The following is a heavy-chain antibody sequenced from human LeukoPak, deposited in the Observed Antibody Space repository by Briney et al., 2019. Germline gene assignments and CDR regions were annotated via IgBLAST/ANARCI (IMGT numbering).Heavy chain of an antibody. D-gene: IGHD3-10*01. Sequence: GGSLRLSCAASGFTFSSYAMHWVRQAPGKGLEWVAVISYDGSNKYYADSVEGRFTISRDNSKNTLYLQMNSLRAEDTAVYYCAKVAHGDYFDYWGQGTLVTVSS. J-gene: IGHJ4*02. CDR2: ISYDGSNK. V-gene: IGHV3-30-3*01. CDR3: AKVAHGDYFDY. CDR1: GFTFSSYA.